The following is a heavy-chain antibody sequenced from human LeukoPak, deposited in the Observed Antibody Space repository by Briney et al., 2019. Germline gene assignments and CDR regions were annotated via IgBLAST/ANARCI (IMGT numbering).Heavy chain of an antibody. V-gene: IGHV3-30*02. CDR2: IQYDGSNE. Sequence: GGSLRLSCAASRFSFSSYGMHWVRQAPGKGLDWVAYIQYDGSNEQYADSVKGRFSISRDSSKNTLYLQMNSLRAEDTAVYYCAKRGYSSGYSYYFDYWGQGTLVTVSS. CDR3: AKRGYSSGYSYYFDY. CDR1: RFSFSSYG. D-gene: IGHD3-22*01. J-gene: IGHJ4*02.